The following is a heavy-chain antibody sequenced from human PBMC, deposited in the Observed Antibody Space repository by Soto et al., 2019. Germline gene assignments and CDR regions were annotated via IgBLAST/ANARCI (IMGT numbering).Heavy chain of an antibody. J-gene: IGHJ6*02. CDR2: IVPIFGTT. V-gene: IGHV1-69*12. CDR3: ARVEAVAGLYNYHGLDV. CDR1: GGTFSNYA. Sequence: QVQLVESGAEVKKSGSSVKVSCKVSGGTFSNYAIDWVRLAPRHGLEWMGGIVPIFGTTYYTQKFQGRATIIADDSTTTAYLEMSSLRSEDTAIYYCARVEAVAGLYNYHGLDVWGQGTAVTVSS. D-gene: IGHD6-19*01.